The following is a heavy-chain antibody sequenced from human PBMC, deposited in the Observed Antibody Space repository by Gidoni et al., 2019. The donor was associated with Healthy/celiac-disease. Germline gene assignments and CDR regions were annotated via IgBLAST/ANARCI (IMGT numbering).Heavy chain of an antibody. Sequence: QVQLVQSGAEVKKPGASVKVSCKASGYTFTSYAMHWVRQAPGQRLEWMGWINAGNGNTKYSQKFQGRVTITRDTSASTAYMELSSLRSEDTAVYYCASPGGTNDYYYYGMDVWGQGTTVTVSS. CDR1: GYTFTSYA. V-gene: IGHV1-3*01. CDR3: ASPGGTNDYYYYGMDV. D-gene: IGHD1-1*01. CDR2: INAGNGNT. J-gene: IGHJ6*02.